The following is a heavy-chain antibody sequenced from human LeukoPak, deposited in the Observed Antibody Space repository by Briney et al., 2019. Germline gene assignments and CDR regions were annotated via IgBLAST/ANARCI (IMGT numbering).Heavy chain of an antibody. J-gene: IGHJ4*02. CDR3: AKEAREQWLPDY. CDR2: ISWDGGST. CDR1: GFTFDDYT. D-gene: IGHD6-19*01. V-gene: IGHV3-43*01. Sequence: SGGSLRLSCAASGFTFDDYTMHWVRQAPGKGLEWVSLISWDGGSTYYADSVKGRFTISRDNSKNSLYLQMNSLRTEDTALYYCAKEAREQWLPDYWGQGTLVTVSS.